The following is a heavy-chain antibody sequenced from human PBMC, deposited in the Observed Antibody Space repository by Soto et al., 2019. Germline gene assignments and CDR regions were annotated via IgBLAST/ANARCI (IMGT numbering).Heavy chain of an antibody. J-gene: IGHJ4*02. CDR2: ISSDGYTK. CDR3: ARAPTSRLDY. CDR1: GFSFSDYY. V-gene: IGHV3-30-3*01. Sequence: QVEVVESGGGWVKPGGSLRLSCTASGFSFSDYYMSWIRQAPGKGLEWVAVISSDGYTKYYTDSVKGRFTISRDNSKNTLFLQMNGLRTEDTAMYYCARAPTSRLDYWGQGTLVTVSS.